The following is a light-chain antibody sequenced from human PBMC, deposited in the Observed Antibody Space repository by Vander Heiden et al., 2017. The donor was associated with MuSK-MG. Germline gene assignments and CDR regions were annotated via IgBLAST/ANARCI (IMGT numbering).Light chain of an antibody. CDR3: QQSSRFPFT. CDR2: YAS. J-gene: IGKJ3*01. CDR1: QSIGTS. V-gene: IGKV6-21*01. Sequence: ETVVTLFPEFQSVTPKEKVTITCRASQSIGTSLHWYQQKPDQSPKLLIKYASQSGSGVPSRFSGSGSGTDFSLTINSLGAEDAATDDCQQSSRFPFTCGHGTKVXIK.